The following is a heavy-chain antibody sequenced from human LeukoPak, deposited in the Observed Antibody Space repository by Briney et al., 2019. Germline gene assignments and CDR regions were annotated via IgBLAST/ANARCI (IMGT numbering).Heavy chain of an antibody. CDR1: GGSISSGSYY. CDR2: IYSSGST. D-gene: IGHD4-17*01. V-gene: IGHV4-61*02. Sequence: PSQTLSLTCTVSGGSISSGSYYWSWIRQPAGKGLEWIGRIYSSGSTNYNPSLKSRVTISLDTSKNQFSLKLSSVTAADTAVYYCARVKKTVTSYYFDYWGQGTLATVSS. J-gene: IGHJ4*02. CDR3: ARVKKTVTSYYFDY.